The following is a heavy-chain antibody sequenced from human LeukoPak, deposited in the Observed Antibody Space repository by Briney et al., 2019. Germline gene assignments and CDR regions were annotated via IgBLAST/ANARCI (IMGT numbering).Heavy chain of an antibody. CDR2: IYYLWST. D-gene: IGHD1-26*01. J-gene: IGHJ6*02. V-gene: IGHV4-59*01. CDR3: ASVYSGSYRVGYYGMDV. Sequence: SETLSLTCTFSGGSNSRYYRRCIRQPPGKGLVWIGYIYYLWSTKFNPSLKSRGTMSVDTSKNQFSLKLSSVTAADTAVYYCASVYSGSYRVGYYGMDVWGQGTTVTVSS. CDR1: GGSNSRYY.